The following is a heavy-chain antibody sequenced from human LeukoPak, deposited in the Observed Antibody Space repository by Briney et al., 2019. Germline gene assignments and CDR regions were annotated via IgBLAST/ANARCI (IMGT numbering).Heavy chain of an antibody. CDR1: GGSVSSNSAA. J-gene: IGHJ4*02. Sequence: SQTLSLTCAISGGSVSSNSAAWNWIRQSPSRGLEWLGRAYYRSKWYNEYAASVKSRITINTDTSKNQFFLQLNSVPPEDTAVYYCASQHFAYWGQGALVTVAS. V-gene: IGHV6-1*01. CDR2: AYYRSKWYN. CDR3: ASQHFAY.